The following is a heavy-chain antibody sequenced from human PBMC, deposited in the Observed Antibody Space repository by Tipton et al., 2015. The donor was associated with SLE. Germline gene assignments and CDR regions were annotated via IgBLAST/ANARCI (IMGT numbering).Heavy chain of an antibody. Sequence: TLSLTCAVYGGSFSGYYWSWIRQPPGKGLEWIASIYHRGTTYYNPSLKSRVTISVDTSKNQFSLKLTSVTAADTAVYYCARVDSTVTTGLDYWGQGILVTVSS. CDR1: GGSFSGYY. CDR2: IYHRGTT. D-gene: IGHD4-17*01. V-gene: IGHV4-34*01. CDR3: ARVDSTVTTGLDY. J-gene: IGHJ4*02.